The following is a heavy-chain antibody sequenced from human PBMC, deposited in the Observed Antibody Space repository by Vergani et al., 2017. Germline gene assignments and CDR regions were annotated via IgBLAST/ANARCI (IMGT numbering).Heavy chain of an antibody. J-gene: IGHJ5*02. CDR3: AKDLGTSSRGGWFDP. Sequence: EVQLLESGGDLVQPGGSLRLSCAASGFTSAGYAMHWVRQAPGKGLEWVSGISWNSNSIGYADSVKGRFTISRDNAKNSLYLQMNSLRAEDTALYYCAKDLGTSSRGGWFDPWGQGTLVTVSS. CDR1: GFTSAGYA. D-gene: IGHD6-6*01. V-gene: IGHV3-9*02. CDR2: ISWNSNSI.